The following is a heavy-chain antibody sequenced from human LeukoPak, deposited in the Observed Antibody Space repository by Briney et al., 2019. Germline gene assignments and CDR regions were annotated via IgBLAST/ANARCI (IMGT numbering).Heavy chain of an antibody. Sequence: GASVKVSCKTSGYSFTHYAISWVRQAPGQGLEWMGWISTYNGDTKYAQKLQGRFTITSDTSTSTVYMELRSLTSDDTAVYYCARDPSNTSGWYIYFDFWGQGTLVTVSS. CDR1: GYSFTHYA. CDR3: ARDPSNTSGWYIYFDF. D-gene: IGHD6-19*01. V-gene: IGHV1-18*01. CDR2: ISTYNGDT. J-gene: IGHJ4*02.